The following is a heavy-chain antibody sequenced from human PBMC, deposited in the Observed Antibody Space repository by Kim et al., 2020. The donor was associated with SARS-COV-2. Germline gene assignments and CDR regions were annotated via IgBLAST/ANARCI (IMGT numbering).Heavy chain of an antibody. J-gene: IGHJ3*02. CDR2: INHSGST. V-gene: IGHV4-34*01. CDR1: GGSFGGYY. Sequence: SETLSLTCAVYGGSFGGYYWSWIRQPPGKGLEWIGEINHSGSTNYNPSLKSRVTISVDTSKNQFSLKLSSVTAADTAVYYCARAHGAFDIWGQGTMVTVSS. CDR3: ARAHGAFDI.